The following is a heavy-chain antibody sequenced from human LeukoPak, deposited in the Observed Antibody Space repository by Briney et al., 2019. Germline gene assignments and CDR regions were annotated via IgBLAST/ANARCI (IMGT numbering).Heavy chain of an antibody. Sequence: GGSLRLSCAASGFTFRSTVMTWVRQAPGKGLQWVSTISPDGAYIYYADSLRGRFTMSRDNSGNTLYLQTTSLRVEDTAIYYCVKRFLESIVSEQWGQGTLVTVSS. CDR2: ISPDGAYI. D-gene: IGHD3-3*01. V-gene: IGHV3-23*01. CDR1: GFTFRSTV. CDR3: VKRFLESIVSEQ. J-gene: IGHJ4*02.